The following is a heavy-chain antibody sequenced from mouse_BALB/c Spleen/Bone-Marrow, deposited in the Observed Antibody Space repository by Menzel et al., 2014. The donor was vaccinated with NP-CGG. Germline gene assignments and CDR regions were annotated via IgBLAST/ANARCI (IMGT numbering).Heavy chain of an antibody. V-gene: IGHV14-3*02. CDR3: ARNTQFAY. D-gene: IGHD5-1-1*01. J-gene: IGHJ3*01. CDR1: GFNIKDTY. Sequence: EVQLQQSGAELVKPGASVKLSCTASGFNIKDTYMHWVKQRPEQGLEWIGRIDPANGNTKYDPKFQGKATITADTSSNTAYLQLSSLTSEDTAVYYWARNTQFAYWGQGTLVTVSA. CDR2: IDPANGNT.